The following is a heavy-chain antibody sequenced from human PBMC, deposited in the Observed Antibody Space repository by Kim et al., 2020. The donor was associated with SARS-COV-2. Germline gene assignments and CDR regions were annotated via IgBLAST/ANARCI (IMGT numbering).Heavy chain of an antibody. J-gene: IGHJ4*02. V-gene: IGHV3-48*03. Sequence: GGSLRLSCAASGFTFSSYEINWVRQAPGKGLEWLSYISGSGSAIYYADSVKGRFTVSRDNAKNSLYLQMNSLRAEDTAVYYCARLPEVGDYSEYWGQGTLVTVSS. CDR3: ARLPEVGDYSEY. D-gene: IGHD4-17*01. CDR2: ISGSGSAI. CDR1: GFTFSSYE.